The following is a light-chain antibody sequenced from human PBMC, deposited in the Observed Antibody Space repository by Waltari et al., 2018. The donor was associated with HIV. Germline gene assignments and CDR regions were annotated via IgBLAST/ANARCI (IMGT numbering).Light chain of an antibody. CDR3: QSADFSGTYV. J-gene: IGLJ1*01. CDR2: NDN. Sequence: SYELTQPASVSVSPGQTAAITCAGDAFPRPNAYWFQQKPGQAPVLLIYNDNERPSGIPERFSGSSSNSRATATLTINGVQAEDEADYYCQSADFSGTYVFGSGTKVTVL. CDR1: AFPRPN. V-gene: IGLV3-25*03.